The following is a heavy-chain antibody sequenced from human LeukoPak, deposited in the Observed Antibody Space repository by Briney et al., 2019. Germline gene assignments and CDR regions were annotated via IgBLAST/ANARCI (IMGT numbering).Heavy chain of an antibody. J-gene: IGHJ4*02. CDR1: GFTFSSYG. V-gene: IGHV3-30*18. D-gene: IGHD4-23*01. Sequence: GGSLRLSCAASGFTFSSYGMHWVRQAPGKGLEWVAVISYDGSVKYYADSVKGRFTISRDNSENTLCLQMNSLRAEDTAMYYCAKERTNSEDYSDYWGQGTLVTVSS. CDR2: ISYDGSVK. CDR3: AKERTNSEDYSDY.